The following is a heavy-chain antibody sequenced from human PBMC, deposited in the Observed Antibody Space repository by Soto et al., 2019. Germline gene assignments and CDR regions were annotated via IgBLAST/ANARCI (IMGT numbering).Heavy chain of an antibody. Sequence: GGSLRLSCVASGFTFRSHWMHWVRQSPGKGLVWVSQINSDGSSANYADAVKGRFTFSRDNAKKTLYLQMNSLRAEDTAVYYCARGACKGTSPCVLDPSGEGTLPTV. CDR1: GFTFRSHW. V-gene: IGHV3-74*01. CDR2: INSDGSSA. D-gene: IGHD1-1*01. J-gene: IGHJ5*02. CDR3: ARGACKGTSPCVLDP.